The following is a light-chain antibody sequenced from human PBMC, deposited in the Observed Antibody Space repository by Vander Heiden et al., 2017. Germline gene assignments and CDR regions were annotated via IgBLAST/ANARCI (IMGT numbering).Light chain of an antibody. J-gene: IGKJ1*01. Sequence: EIVMTQSPATLSVSPGERATLSCRASQSVSSNLAWYQQKPGQAPRLLIYGASTRATGIPARFSGSASGTEFTLTISSLHSEDFAVYYCQQDNNWPQTFGQGTKVEIK. V-gene: IGKV3-15*01. CDR3: QQDNNWPQT. CDR2: GAS. CDR1: QSVSSN.